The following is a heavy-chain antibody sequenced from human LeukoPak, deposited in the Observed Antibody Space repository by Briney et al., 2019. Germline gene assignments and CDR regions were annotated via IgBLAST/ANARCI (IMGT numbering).Heavy chain of an antibody. Sequence: PGGSLRLSCAASGFTFSSYAMNWVRQAPGKGLEWVSIISGSGDSSYYADSVKGRFTISRDNAKNSLYLQMNSLRAEDTAVYYCARDGPTMIVVVIPHNAFDIWGQGTMVTVSS. CDR1: GFTFSSYA. CDR2: ISGSGDSS. D-gene: IGHD3-22*01. CDR3: ARDGPTMIVVVIPHNAFDI. J-gene: IGHJ3*02. V-gene: IGHV3-23*01.